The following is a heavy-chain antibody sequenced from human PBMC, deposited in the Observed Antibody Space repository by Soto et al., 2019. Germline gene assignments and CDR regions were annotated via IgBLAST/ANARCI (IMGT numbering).Heavy chain of an antibody. CDR3: ARDGADYDILTGYYDYYYHGMDV. CDR1: GFAFRSYG. CDR2: ISTSSSAI. J-gene: IGHJ6*02. D-gene: IGHD3-9*01. Sequence: GGSLRLSCVASGFAFRSYGMNWVRQAPGKGLEWVSSISTSSSAIYYTDSVKGRFTISRDNARNSLYLQMKSLRAEDTAVYFCARDGADYDILTGYYDYYYHGMDVWGQGTTVTVYS. V-gene: IGHV3-21*06.